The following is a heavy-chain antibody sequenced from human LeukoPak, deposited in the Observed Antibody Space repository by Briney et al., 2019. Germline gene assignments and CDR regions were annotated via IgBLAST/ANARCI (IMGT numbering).Heavy chain of an antibody. Sequence: KPSETLSLTCTVSGGSISSSSYYWGWIRQPPGKGLEWIGSIYYSGSTYYNPSLKSRVTISVDTSKNQFSLKLSSVTAADTAVYYCARPSTDYVWGNYRTGAFDIWGQGTMVTVSS. J-gene: IGHJ3*02. CDR2: IYYSGST. D-gene: IGHD3-16*02. CDR3: ARPSTDYVWGNYRTGAFDI. V-gene: IGHV4-39*01. CDR1: GGSISSSSYY.